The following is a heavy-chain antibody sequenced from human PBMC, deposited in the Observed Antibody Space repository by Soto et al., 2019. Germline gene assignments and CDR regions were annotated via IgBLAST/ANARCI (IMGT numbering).Heavy chain of an antibody. CDR2: ISGSGDTA. Sequence: PGGSLRLSCVISRLTFSNYALNWVRQAPGKGLEWVSSISGSGDTAYYADSVKGRFTISRDNSKSTLYLQMNSLRAEDTAVYYCGKGRSYYYYYGVDVWGQGTTVTVSS. J-gene: IGHJ6*02. CDR3: GKGRSYYYYYGVDV. D-gene: IGHD1-26*01. V-gene: IGHV3-23*01. CDR1: RLTFSNYA.